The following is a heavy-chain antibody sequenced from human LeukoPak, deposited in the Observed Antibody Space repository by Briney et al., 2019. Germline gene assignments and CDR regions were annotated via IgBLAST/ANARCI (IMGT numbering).Heavy chain of an antibody. D-gene: IGHD3-22*01. CDR1: GGSFSGYY. V-gene: IGHV4-34*01. J-gene: IGHJ4*02. CDR3: ARARSITMIVVAKGFYFDY. CDR2: INHSGNT. Sequence: PSETLSLTCAVYGGSFSGYYWSWIRQPPGKGLEWIGEINHSGNTNYNPSLKSRVTISVDTSKNQFSLKLSSVTAADTAVYYCARARSITMIVVAKGFYFDYWGQGTLVTVSS.